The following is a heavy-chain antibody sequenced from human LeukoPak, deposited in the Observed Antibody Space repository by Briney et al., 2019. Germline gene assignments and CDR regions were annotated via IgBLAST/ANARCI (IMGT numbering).Heavy chain of an antibody. Sequence: GGSLRLSCAASGFTFSSYSMNWVRQAPGKGLEWVSSISSSSSYIYYADSVKGRFTISRDNAKNSLYLQMNSLRAEDTAVYYCARGKYSSSWDLYYYYYGMDVWGQGTTVTVSS. V-gene: IGHV3-21*01. J-gene: IGHJ6*02. CDR2: ISSSSSYI. CDR1: GFTFSSYS. D-gene: IGHD6-13*01. CDR3: ARGKYSSSWDLYYYYYGMDV.